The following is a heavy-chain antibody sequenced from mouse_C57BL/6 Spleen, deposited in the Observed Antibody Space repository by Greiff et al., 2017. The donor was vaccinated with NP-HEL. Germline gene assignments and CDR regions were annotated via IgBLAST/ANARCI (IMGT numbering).Heavy chain of an antibody. CDR3: ARGSYGSSGAWFAY. J-gene: IGHJ3*01. D-gene: IGHD1-1*01. Sequence: EVKLQQSGPELVKPGASVKISCKASGYTFTDYYMNWVKQSHGKSLEWIGDINPNNGGTSYNQKFKGKATLTVDKSSSTAYMELRSLTSEDSAVDYCARGSYGSSGAWFAYWGQGTLVTVSA. V-gene: IGHV1-26*01. CDR2: INPNNGGT. CDR1: GYTFTDYY.